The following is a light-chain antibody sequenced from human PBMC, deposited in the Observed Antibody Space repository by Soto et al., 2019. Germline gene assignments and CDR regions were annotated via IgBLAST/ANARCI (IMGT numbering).Light chain of an antibody. CDR2: AAS. Sequence: AIHITQTPSYLSASVVDGVILTFLASQGIRNDLGWYQQKPGKAPKLLIYAASSLQSGVPSRFSGSGSGTDFTLTISSLQPEDFATYYCLQDYNYPRTFGQGTKVDIK. CDR3: LQDYNYPRT. CDR1: QGIRND. V-gene: IGKV1-6*01. J-gene: IGKJ1*01.